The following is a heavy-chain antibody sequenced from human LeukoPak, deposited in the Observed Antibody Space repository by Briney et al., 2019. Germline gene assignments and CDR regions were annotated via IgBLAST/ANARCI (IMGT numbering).Heavy chain of an antibody. J-gene: IGHJ5*02. CDR1: GYSFTSYW. CDR2: IDPSDSYT. CDR3: ARRPFCSSTSCYTSWFDP. V-gene: IGHV5-10-1*01. D-gene: IGHD2-2*02. Sequence: GESLRISCKGSGYSFTSYWISWVRQMPGKGLEWMGRIDPSDSYTNYSPSFQGHVTFSADKSISTAYLQWSSLKASDTAMYYCARRPFCSSTSCYTSWFDPWGQGTLVTVSS.